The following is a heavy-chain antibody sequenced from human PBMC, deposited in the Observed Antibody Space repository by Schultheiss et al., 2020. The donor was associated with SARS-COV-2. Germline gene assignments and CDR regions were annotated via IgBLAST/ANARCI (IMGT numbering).Heavy chain of an antibody. D-gene: IGHD1-20*01. CDR2: IYYSGST. CDR3: ATLITGAADY. CDR1: GGSISSSSYY. V-gene: IGHV4-39*01. Sequence: SETLSLTSTVSGGSISSSSYYWGWIRQPPGKGLEWIGSIYYSGSTYYNPSLKSRVTISVDTSKNQFSLKLSSVTAADTAVYYCATLITGAADYWGQGTLVTVSS. J-gene: IGHJ4*02.